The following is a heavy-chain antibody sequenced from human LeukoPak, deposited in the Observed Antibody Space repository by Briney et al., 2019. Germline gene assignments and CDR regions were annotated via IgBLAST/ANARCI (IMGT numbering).Heavy chain of an antibody. CDR2: IYYSGST. J-gene: IGHJ4*02. CDR3: ATYCSSTSCYTKDN. Sequence: SETLSLTCTVSGGSISSSSYYWGWIRQPPGKGLEWIGSIYYSGSTYYNPSLKSRVTISVDTSKNQFSLMLSSVTAADTAVYYCATYCSSTSCYTKDNWGQGTLVTVSS. D-gene: IGHD2-2*02. CDR1: GGSISSSSYY. V-gene: IGHV4-39*01.